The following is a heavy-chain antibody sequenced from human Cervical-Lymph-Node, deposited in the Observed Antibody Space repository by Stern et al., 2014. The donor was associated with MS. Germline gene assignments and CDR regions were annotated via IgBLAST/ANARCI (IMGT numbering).Heavy chain of an antibody. J-gene: IGHJ4*02. CDR2: VSSDGSNK. CDR3: ARGRAGRSYFDL. D-gene: IGHD6-13*01. CDR1: GLTFSRYP. V-gene: IGHV3-30*04. Sequence: QVHLVESGGGVVQPGRSLSLSCAASGLTFSRYPMHWIRQAPGKGLEWVALVSSDGSNKYYADSVKGRFTISRDNSKNAHYLQMNGLRVEDTAVYYCARGRAGRSYFDLWGQGTLVSVSS.